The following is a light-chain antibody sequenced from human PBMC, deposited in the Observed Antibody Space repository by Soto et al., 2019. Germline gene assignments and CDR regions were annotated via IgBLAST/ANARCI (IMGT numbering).Light chain of an antibody. CDR2: KAS. CDR3: QQYNPYSPYT. Sequence: DIQMTHFPSTLSASIGDRVTITCRASQTVSSWLAWYQQKPGKAPKLLIYKASNLESGVPSRFSGSGSGTEFTLTIISLQPDDFATYYCQQYNPYSPYTFGQGTRLEIK. J-gene: IGKJ2*01. V-gene: IGKV1-5*03. CDR1: QTVSSW.